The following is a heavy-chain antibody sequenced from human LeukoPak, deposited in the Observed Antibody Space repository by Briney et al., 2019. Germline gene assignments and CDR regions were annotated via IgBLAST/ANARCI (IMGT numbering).Heavy chain of an antibody. D-gene: IGHD4-11*01. V-gene: IGHV1-18*04. CDR2: ISAYNGNT. Sequence: ASVKVSCKASGYTFTSYGISWVRQAPGQGLEWMGWISAYNGNTNYAQKLQGRVTMTTDTSTSTAYMELRSLRSDDTAVYYCARVWLGYSNSIYYYYYYYMDVWGKGTTVTVSS. CDR1: GYTFTSYG. CDR3: ARVWLGYSNSIYYYYYYYMDV. J-gene: IGHJ6*03.